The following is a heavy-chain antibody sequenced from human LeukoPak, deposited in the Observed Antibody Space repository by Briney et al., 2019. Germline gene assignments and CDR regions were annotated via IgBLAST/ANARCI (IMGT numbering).Heavy chain of an antibody. V-gene: IGHV1-46*01. CDR1: GYSFTSYY. D-gene: IGHD3-10*01. Sequence: ASVKVSCKASGYSFTSYYMHWVRRAPGQGLEWMGIINPSGGSTTYAQKFQGRVTMTRDTSTSTLYMELSSLRSEDTAMYYCARIDYGSGSYLDYWGQGTLVTVSS. J-gene: IGHJ4*02. CDR2: INPSGGST. CDR3: ARIDYGSGSYLDY.